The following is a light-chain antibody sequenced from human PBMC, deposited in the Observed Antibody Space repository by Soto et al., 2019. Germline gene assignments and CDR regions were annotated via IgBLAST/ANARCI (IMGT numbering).Light chain of an antibody. Sequence: DIQMTQSPASLSASVGDRVTITCRASQSSGSYLNWYQQKPGKAPKLLIYAASSLQSGVPSRFSGSGSGTDFTLTISSLQPEDFATYYCQQSYSTPWTFGQGTKVDIK. V-gene: IGKV1-39*01. CDR3: QQSYSTPWT. CDR1: QSSGSY. CDR2: AAS. J-gene: IGKJ1*01.